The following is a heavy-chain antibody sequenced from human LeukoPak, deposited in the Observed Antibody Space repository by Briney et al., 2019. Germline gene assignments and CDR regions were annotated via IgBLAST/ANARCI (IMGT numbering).Heavy chain of an antibody. Sequence: GGSLRLSCAGSGFTFSKYWMTWVRQAPGKGLEWVANINQIGSEKYYVDSVKGRFTMSRDNAKNSLYLQMNSLRAEDTAVYYCARDKEEMVRAPYAFGIWGQGTMVTVPS. V-gene: IGHV3-7*01. D-gene: IGHD3-10*01. J-gene: IGHJ3*02. CDR2: INQIGSEK. CDR3: ARDKEEMVRAPYAFGI. CDR1: GFTFSKYW.